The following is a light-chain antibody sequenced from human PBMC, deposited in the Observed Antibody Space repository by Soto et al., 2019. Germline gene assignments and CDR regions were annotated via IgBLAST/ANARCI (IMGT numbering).Light chain of an antibody. Sequence: IQLTQSPSSLSASVGDRVTITCRASQGISNYVAWYQQKPGKAPKLLIYAASTLQSGVPSRFSGSGSGTEFTLTISSLQPDDFATYYCQHYNSYSEALGQGTKVDIK. CDR2: AAS. CDR3: QHYNSYSEA. CDR1: QGISNY. J-gene: IGKJ1*01. V-gene: IGKV1-9*01.